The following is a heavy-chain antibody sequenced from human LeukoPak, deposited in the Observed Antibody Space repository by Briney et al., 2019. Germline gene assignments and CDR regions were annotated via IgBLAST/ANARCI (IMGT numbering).Heavy chain of an antibody. V-gene: IGHV4-34*01. CDR1: GGSFSGYY. J-gene: IGHJ6*04. CDR3: ARVSGSGSYYRGYYGMDV. D-gene: IGHD3-10*01. CDR2: INHSGST. Sequence: SETLSLTCAVYGGSFSGYYWSWIRQPPGKGLEWIGEINHSGSTNYNPSLKSQVTISVDTSKNQFSLKLSSVTAADTAVYYCARVSGSGSYYRGYYGMDVWGKGTTVTVSS.